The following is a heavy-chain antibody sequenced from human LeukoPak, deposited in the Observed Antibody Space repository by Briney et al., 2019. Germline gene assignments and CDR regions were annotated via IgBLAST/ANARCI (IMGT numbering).Heavy chain of an antibody. D-gene: IGHD3/OR15-3a*01. CDR3: ARELRFLDWLAFDS. Sequence: SETLSLTCTVSGGSISSSPYYWGWIRQPPGKGLEWIGSIYYSGTTHYSPSLESRVTISVDTSKNQFSLKLSSVTAADTAVYYCARELRFLDWLAFDSWGQGTPVTVSP. CDR1: GGSISSSPYY. J-gene: IGHJ4*02. V-gene: IGHV4-39*02. CDR2: IYYSGTT.